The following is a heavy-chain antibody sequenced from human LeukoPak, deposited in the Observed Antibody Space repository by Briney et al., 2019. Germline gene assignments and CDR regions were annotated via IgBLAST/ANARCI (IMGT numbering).Heavy chain of an antibody. D-gene: IGHD2-2*01. CDR1: GFTFSSYW. Sequence: GGSLRLSCAASGFTFSSYWMSWVRQAPGKGLEWVANIKQDGSEKYYVDSVKGRFTISRDNAKNSLYLQMNSLRAEDTAVYYCAREGHCSSTSCYVLDYWGQGTLVTVSS. J-gene: IGHJ4*02. CDR3: AREGHCSSTSCYVLDY. CDR2: IKQDGSEK. V-gene: IGHV3-7*01.